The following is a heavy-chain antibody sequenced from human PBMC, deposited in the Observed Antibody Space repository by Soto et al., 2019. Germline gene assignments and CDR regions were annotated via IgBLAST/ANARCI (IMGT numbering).Heavy chain of an antibody. D-gene: IGHD2-2*01. CDR1: GYAFTGYY. CDR2: INPNSGGT. CDR3: ARRYCSSTSCYQGMDV. V-gene: IGHV1-2*02. J-gene: IGHJ6*02. Sequence: XSVKVSFNASGYAFTGYYMHLVRRAPGQGLEWMGWINPNSGGTNYAQKFQGRVTMTRDTSISTAYMELSRLRSDDTAVYYCARRYCSSTSCYQGMDVWGQGTTVTVSS.